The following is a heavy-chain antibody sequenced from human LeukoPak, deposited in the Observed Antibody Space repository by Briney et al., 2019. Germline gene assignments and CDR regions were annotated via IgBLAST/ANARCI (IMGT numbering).Heavy chain of an antibody. V-gene: IGHV3-21*01. CDR3: ARGGLLVVPAAINWFDP. J-gene: IGHJ5*02. CDR1: GFTFSSYS. Sequence: PGGSLRLSCAASGFTFSSYSMNWVSQAPGKGLGWVSSISSSSSYIYYADSVKGRFTISRDNAKNSLYLQMNSLRAEDTAVYYCARGGLLVVPAAINWFDPWGQGTLVTVSS. D-gene: IGHD2-2*01. CDR2: ISSSSSYI.